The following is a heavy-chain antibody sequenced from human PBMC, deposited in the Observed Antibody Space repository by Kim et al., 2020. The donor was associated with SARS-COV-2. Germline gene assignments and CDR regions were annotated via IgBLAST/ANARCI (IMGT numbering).Heavy chain of an antibody. CDR2: IYHSGST. J-gene: IGHJ4*02. V-gene: IGHV4-4*02. Sequence: SETLSLTCAVSGGSISSSNWWSWVRQPPGKGLEWIGEIYHSGSTNYNPSLKSRVTISVDKSKNQFSLKLSSVTAADTAVYYCARVTLSGTALYFDYWGQGTLVTVSS. CDR3: ARVTLSGTALYFDY. CDR1: GGSISSSNW. D-gene: IGHD5-18*01.